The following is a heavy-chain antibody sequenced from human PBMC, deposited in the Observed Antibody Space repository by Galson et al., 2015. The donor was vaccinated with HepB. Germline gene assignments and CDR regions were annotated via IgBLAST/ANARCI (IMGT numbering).Heavy chain of an antibody. J-gene: IGHJ4*02. CDR2: ISSNGGST. CDR1: GFTFSSYA. V-gene: IGHV3-64D*06. CDR3: VNSYGDYVQNFDY. Sequence: SLRLSCAASGFTFSSYAMHWVRQAPGKGLEYVSAISSNGGSTYYADSVKGRFTISRDNSKNTLYLQMSSLRAEDTAVYYCVNSYGDYVQNFDYWGQGTLVTVSS. D-gene: IGHD4-17*01.